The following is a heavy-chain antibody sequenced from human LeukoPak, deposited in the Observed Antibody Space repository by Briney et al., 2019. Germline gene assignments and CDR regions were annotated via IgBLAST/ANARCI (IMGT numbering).Heavy chain of an antibody. V-gene: IGHV5-51*01. Sequence: GESLKISCKGFGYSFTSYWIAWVRQMPGKGLEWMGIINPRDSETVYSPSFQGQVTMSVDKSISTAYLQWSSLKASDTAMYYCARRDYGGHAAYFDYWGQGTLVTVSS. CDR3: ARRDYGGHAAYFDY. D-gene: IGHD4-23*01. CDR1: GYSFTSYW. J-gene: IGHJ4*02. CDR2: INPRDSET.